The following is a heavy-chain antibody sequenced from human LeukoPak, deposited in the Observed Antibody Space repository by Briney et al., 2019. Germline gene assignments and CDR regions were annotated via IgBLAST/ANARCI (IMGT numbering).Heavy chain of an antibody. CDR3: ARGDGDYDYYYYYGMDV. CDR1: GGSISSYY. J-gene: IGHJ6*04. V-gene: IGHV4-59*01. D-gene: IGHD4-17*01. CDR2: IYYSGST. Sequence: SETLSLTCTVSGGSISSYYWSWIRQPPGKGLEWIGYIYYSGSTNYNPSLKSRVTISVDTSKNQFSLKLSPVTAADTAVYYCARGDGDYDYYYYYGMDVWGKGTTVTVSS.